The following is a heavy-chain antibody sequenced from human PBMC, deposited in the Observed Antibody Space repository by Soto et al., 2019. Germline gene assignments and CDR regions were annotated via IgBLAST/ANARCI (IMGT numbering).Heavy chain of an antibody. J-gene: IGHJ3*02. CDR2: ISSNGGST. Sequence: GGSLRLSCSASGFTFSSYAMHWVRQAPGKGLEYVSAISSNGGSTYYADSVKGRFTISIDNSKNTLYLQMSSLRAEDTAVYYCVAINYYDSSGYLHDDFDIWGQGTMVTVSS. CDR1: GFTFSSYA. V-gene: IGHV3-64D*06. D-gene: IGHD3-22*01. CDR3: VAINYYDSSGYLHDDFDI.